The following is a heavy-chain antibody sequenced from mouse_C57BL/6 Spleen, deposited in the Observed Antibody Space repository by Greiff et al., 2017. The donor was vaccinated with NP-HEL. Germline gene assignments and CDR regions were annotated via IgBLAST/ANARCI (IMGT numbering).Heavy chain of an antibody. Sequence: EVKLMESGEGLVKPGGSLKLSCAASGFTFSSYAMSWVRQTPEKRLEWVAYISSGGDYIYYADTVKGRFTISRDNARNTLYLQMSSLKSEDTAMYYCTRDRAYYSNIYWYFDVWGTGTTVTVSS. J-gene: IGHJ1*03. CDR1: GFTFSSYA. V-gene: IGHV5-9-1*02. CDR2: ISSGGDYI. CDR3: TRDRAYYSNIYWYFDV. D-gene: IGHD2-5*01.